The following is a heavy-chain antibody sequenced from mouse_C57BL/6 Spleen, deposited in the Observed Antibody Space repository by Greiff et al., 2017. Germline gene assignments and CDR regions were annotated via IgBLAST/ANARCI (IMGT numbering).Heavy chain of an antibody. CDR2: ISRGGSYT. CDR3: ARRYYDYAYAMDY. CDR1: GFTFSSYG. Sequence: EVQLVESGGDLVKPGGSLKLSCAASGFTFSSYGMSWVRQTPDTRLEWVATISRGGSYTYYPDSVKGRLTIAKDNTNNTLYLQMRSLKSEDTAMYYCARRYYDYAYAMDYWGQGTSATVSS. D-gene: IGHD2-4*01. J-gene: IGHJ4*01. V-gene: IGHV5-6*01.